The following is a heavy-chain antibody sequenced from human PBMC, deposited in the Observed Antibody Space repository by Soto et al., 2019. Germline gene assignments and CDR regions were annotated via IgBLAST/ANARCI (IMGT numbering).Heavy chain of an antibody. CDR3: ARADSSSSDFFYYYYGMDV. J-gene: IGHJ6*04. Sequence: SETLSLTCTVSGGSISSYYWSWIRQPPGKGLEWIGYIYYSGSTNYNPSLKSRVTISVDTSKNQFSLKLSSVTAADTAVYYCARADSSSSDFFYYYYGMDVWGEGTTVTVSS. D-gene: IGHD6-6*01. CDR2: IYYSGST. V-gene: IGHV4-59*01. CDR1: GGSISSYY.